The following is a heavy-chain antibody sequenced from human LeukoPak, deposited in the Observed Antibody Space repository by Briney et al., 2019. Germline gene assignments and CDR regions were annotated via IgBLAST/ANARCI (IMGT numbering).Heavy chain of an antibody. CDR1: GFTFSSYS. CDR3: ARVPKTGNWFDP. V-gene: IGHV3-21*01. Sequence: AGGSLRLSCAASGFTFSSYSMNWVRQAPGKGLEWVSSISSSSSYIYYADSVKGRFTISRDNAKNPLYLQMNSLRAEDTAVYYCARVPKTGNWFDPWGQGTLVTVSS. CDR2: ISSSSSYI. J-gene: IGHJ5*02.